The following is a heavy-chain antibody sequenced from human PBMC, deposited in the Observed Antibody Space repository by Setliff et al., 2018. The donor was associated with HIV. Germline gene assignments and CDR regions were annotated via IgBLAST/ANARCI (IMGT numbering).Heavy chain of an antibody. CDR2: INHSGST. CDR1: GGSFSGYY. Sequence: PSETLSLTCAVYGGSFSGYYWSWIRQPPGKGLEWIGEINHSGSTNYNPSLKSRVTISVGTSKNQFSLKLSSVTAADTAVYYCARGFNSSGSHAFDIWGQGTMVTVSS. CDR3: ARGFNSSGSHAFDI. D-gene: IGHD3-22*01. J-gene: IGHJ3*02. V-gene: IGHV4-34*01.